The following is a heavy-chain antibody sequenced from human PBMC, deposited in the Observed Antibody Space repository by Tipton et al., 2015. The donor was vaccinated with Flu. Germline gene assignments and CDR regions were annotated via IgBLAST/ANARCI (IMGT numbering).Heavy chain of an antibody. D-gene: IGHD3-3*01. Sequence: SLRLSCAASGFTFSDYYMSWIRQLPGKGLEWVSHIGSSGTTINYADSVKGRFTISRDNAKNSLYLQMNSLRAEDTAVYYCARDHPPSITVLGEITDYFGMAVWSQGTTVTVSS. CDR1: GFTFSDYY. CDR3: ARDHPPSITVLGEITDYFGMAV. V-gene: IGHV3-11*01. CDR2: IGSSGTTI. J-gene: IGHJ6*02.